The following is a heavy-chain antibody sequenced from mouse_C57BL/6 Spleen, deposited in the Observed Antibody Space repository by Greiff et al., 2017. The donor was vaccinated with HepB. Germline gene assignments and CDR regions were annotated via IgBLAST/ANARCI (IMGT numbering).Heavy chain of an antibody. CDR2: INPNNGGT. Sequence: VQLKESGPELVKPGASVKIPCKASGYTFTDYNMDWVKQSHGKSLEWIGDINPNNGGTIYNQKFKGKATLTVDKSSSTAYMELRSLTSEDTAVYYCARYGYEGAMDYWGQGTSVTVSS. J-gene: IGHJ4*01. CDR3: ARYGYEGAMDY. V-gene: IGHV1-18*01. CDR1: GYTFTDYN. D-gene: IGHD2-2*01.